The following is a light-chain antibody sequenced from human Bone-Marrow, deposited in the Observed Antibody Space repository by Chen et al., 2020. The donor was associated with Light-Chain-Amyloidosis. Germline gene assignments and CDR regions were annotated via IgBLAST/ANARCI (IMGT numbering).Light chain of an antibody. V-gene: IGLV2-14*01. Sequence: QSALTQPASVSGSPGQSITISCTGTSSDVGGDNHVSWYQQHPDKAPKLMIYEVTNRPSWVPARFSGSKSDNTASLTISGRQTEDEADYFCSSYTITNALVFGSGTRVTVL. CDR3: SSYTITNALV. J-gene: IGLJ1*01. CDR2: EVT. CDR1: SSDVGGDNH.